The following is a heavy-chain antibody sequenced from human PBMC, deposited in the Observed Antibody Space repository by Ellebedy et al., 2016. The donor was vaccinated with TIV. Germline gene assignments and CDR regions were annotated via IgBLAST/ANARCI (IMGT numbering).Heavy chain of an antibody. CDR3: ATDGSYGDYLSPTHAFVI. CDR2: IRQDGSEK. V-gene: IGHV3-7*01. D-gene: IGHD4-17*01. Sequence: GESLKISCGASGFSFSSYWMSWVRQAPGKGLEWVANIRQDGSEKYYVDSVKGRFTISRYNAKNSLYLHLNSLRAEDTAMYYCATDGSYGDYLSPTHAFVIWGQGTMVTVSS. J-gene: IGHJ3*02. CDR1: GFSFSSYW.